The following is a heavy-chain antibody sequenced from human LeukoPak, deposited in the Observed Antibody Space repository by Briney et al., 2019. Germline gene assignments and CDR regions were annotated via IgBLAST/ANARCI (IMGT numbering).Heavy chain of an antibody. Sequence: SETLSLTCTVPGGSISSSSYYWGWIRQPPGKGLEWIGSIYYSGSTYYNPSLKSRVTISVDTSKNQFSLKLSSVTAADTAVYYCASTIFGVVTRRRDYYYYMDVWGKGTTVTVSS. CDR1: GGSISSSSYY. J-gene: IGHJ6*03. CDR2: IYYSGST. D-gene: IGHD3-3*01. CDR3: ASTIFGVVTRRRDYYYYMDV. V-gene: IGHV4-39*01.